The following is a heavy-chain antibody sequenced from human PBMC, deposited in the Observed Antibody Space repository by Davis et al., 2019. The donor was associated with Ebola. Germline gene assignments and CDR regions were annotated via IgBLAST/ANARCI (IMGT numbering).Heavy chain of an antibody. CDR2: INHSGST. J-gene: IGHJ6*02. CDR1: GGSFSGYY. CDR3: ASGITIFGVVSNYYYYGMDV. D-gene: IGHD3-3*01. Sequence: MPSETLSLTCAVYGGSFSGYYWSCIRQPPGKGLEWIGEINHSGSTNYNPSLKSRVTISVDTSKNQFSLKLSSVTAADTAVYYCASGITIFGVVSNYYYYGMDVWGQGTTVTVSS. V-gene: IGHV4-34*01.